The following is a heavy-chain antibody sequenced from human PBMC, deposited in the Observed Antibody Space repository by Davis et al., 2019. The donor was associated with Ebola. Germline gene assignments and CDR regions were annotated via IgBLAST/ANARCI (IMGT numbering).Heavy chain of an antibody. D-gene: IGHD4-17*01. CDR1: GDSMTPYY. Sequence: PSETLSLTCTVSGDSMTPYYWSWIRQPPGKGLEWIGFIYSGNTNYNSSLRSRVTMSTDTSKNQFSLILTSVTPAATAIYYCARRGQFDGDYGYYLDMWGHGTLVTVSS. J-gene: IGHJ4*01. V-gene: IGHV4-4*09. CDR2: IYSGNT. CDR3: ARRGQFDGDYGYYLDM.